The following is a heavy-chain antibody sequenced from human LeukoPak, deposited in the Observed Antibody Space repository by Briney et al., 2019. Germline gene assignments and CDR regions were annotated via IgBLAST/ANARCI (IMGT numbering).Heavy chain of an antibody. CDR3: AGTHGVAGVFDI. D-gene: IGHD2-8*01. V-gene: IGHV4-39*01. CDR2: IYNSGST. J-gene: IGHJ3*02. CDR1: GGSISSSSYY. Sequence: SETLSLTCTVSGGSISSSSYYWGWIRQPPGKGLEWIGSIYNSGSTYYNPSLKSRVTISVDTSTNQFSLKLSSVTAADTAVYYCAGTHGVAGVFDIWGQGTMATVSS.